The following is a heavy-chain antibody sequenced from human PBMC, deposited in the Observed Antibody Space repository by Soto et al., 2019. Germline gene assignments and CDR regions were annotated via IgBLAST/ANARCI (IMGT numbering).Heavy chain of an antibody. D-gene: IGHD3-22*01. Sequence: QVQLVESGGGVVQPGRSLRLSCAASGFTFSSYAMHWVRQAPGKGLEWVAVISYDGSNIYYADSVKGRFTISRDNSKNTLYLQMNSLRAEDTAVYYCARSRGSYESSGLDDYWGQGTLVTVSS. J-gene: IGHJ4*02. CDR1: GFTFSSYA. CDR3: ARSRGSYESSGLDDY. V-gene: IGHV3-30-3*01. CDR2: ISYDGSNI.